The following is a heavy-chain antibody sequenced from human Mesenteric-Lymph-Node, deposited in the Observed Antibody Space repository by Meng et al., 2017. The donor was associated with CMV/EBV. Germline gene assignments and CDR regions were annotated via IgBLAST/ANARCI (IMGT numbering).Heavy chain of an antibody. D-gene: IGHD2-2*01. CDR2: ISSTGKTT. Sequence: GGSLRLSCAAPGFTFSDCYMSWIRQAPGKGLEWLAYISSTGKTTYHADSLKGRFTISRDNAKNSLYLQMNSLRVDDTAVYYCARDYEVEVPGPKPRVDVWGQGTTVTVSS. V-gene: IGHV3-11*04. CDR1: GFTFSDCY. CDR3: ARDYEVEVPGPKPRVDV. J-gene: IGHJ6*02.